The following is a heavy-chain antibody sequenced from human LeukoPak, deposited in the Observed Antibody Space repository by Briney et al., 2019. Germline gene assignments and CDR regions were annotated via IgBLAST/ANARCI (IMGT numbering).Heavy chain of an antibody. J-gene: IGHJ2*01. CDR3: ARHPGIAAAGTVWYFDL. V-gene: IGHV4-4*07. Sequence: SETLSLTCTVSGGSISSYYWSWIRQPAGKGLEWIGRIYTSGSTNYNPSLKSRVTMSVDTSKNQFSLKLSSVTAADTAVYYCARHPGIAAAGTVWYFDLWGRGTLVTVSS. D-gene: IGHD6-13*01. CDR2: IYTSGST. CDR1: GGSISSYY.